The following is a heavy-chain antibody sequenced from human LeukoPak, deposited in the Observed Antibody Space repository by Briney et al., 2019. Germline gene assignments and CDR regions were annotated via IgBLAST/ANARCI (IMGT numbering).Heavy chain of an antibody. CDR3: ARELGYYFDY. J-gene: IGHJ4*02. Sequence: GGSLRLSCAASGFTFSSYSINWVRQAPGKGREWVSSISSSSSYIYYADSVKGRFTISRDNAKNSLYLQMNSLRAEDTAVYYCARELGYYFDYWGQGTLVTVSS. D-gene: IGHD3-16*01. CDR2: ISSSSSYI. CDR1: GFTFSSYS. V-gene: IGHV3-21*01.